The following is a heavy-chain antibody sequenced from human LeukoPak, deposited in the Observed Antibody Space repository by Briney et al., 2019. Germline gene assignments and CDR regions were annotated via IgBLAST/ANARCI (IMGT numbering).Heavy chain of an antibody. CDR1: GGSISSYY. Sequence: SETLSLTCTVSGGSISSYYWSWIRQPTGKGLEWIGYIYYSGSTNYNPSLKSRVTISVDTSKNQFSLKLSSVTAADTAVYYCARDRICSGGSCYGVGAFDIWGQGTMVTVSS. D-gene: IGHD2-15*01. V-gene: IGHV4-59*01. J-gene: IGHJ3*02. CDR3: ARDRICSGGSCYGVGAFDI. CDR2: IYYSGST.